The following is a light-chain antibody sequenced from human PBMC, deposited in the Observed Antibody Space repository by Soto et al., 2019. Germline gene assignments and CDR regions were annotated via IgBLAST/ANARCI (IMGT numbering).Light chain of an antibody. V-gene: IGKV1-12*01. Sequence: DIQMTQSPSSVSASVGDRVTITCRASQAISTWLAWYQQKPGRAPKLLISATSTLQSGVPSRFSGSGSRTDFTLTISSLQPEDFATYYFQQTNTSPRTFGQGNRLEIK. J-gene: IGKJ2*01. CDR1: QAISTW. CDR3: QQTNTSPRT. CDR2: ATS.